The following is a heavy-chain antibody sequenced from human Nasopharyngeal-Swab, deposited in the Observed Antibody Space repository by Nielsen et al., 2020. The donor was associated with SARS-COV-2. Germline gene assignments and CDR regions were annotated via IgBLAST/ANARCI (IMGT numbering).Heavy chain of an antibody. CDR2: INHSGST. Sequence: VRQMPGKGLEWIGEINHSGSTNYNPSLKSRVTLSVDTSKSQFSLKLTSVTAADTSVYYCARGLSGVVPAPILGLGPYYYFYYMDVWGKGTTVTVSS. V-gene: IGHV4-34*01. D-gene: IGHD2-2*01. J-gene: IGHJ6*03. CDR3: ARGLSGVVPAPILGLGPYYYFYYMDV.